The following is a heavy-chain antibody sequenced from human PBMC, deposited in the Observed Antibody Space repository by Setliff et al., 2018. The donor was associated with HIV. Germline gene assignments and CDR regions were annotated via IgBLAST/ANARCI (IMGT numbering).Heavy chain of an antibody. D-gene: IGHD1-26*01. V-gene: IGHV3-7*03. Sequence: PGGSLRLSCAASGFTFSSYWMSWVRQAPGKGLEWVANIKQDGSEKYYVDSVKGRFTISRDNAKNSLYLQMNSLRAEDTAVYYCARHPGGELLSLYYYLDVWGKGTTVTVSS. CDR1: GFTFSSYW. CDR2: IKQDGSEK. J-gene: IGHJ6*03. CDR3: ARHPGGELLSLYYYLDV.